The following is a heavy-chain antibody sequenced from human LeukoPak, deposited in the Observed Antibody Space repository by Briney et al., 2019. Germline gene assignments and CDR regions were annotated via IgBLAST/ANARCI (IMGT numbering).Heavy chain of an antibody. V-gene: IGHV3-48*02. D-gene: IGHD3-16*01. CDR2: ISSSSSAI. CDR1: GFTFSRYN. Sequence: PGGSLRLSCAASGFTFSRYNMNWVRQAPGKGLEWISYISSSSSAIYYADSVRGRFTISRDNAKNSLYLQMSSLRDEDTAVYYCVRDLAYWGQGTLVTVSS. J-gene: IGHJ4*02. CDR3: VRDLAY.